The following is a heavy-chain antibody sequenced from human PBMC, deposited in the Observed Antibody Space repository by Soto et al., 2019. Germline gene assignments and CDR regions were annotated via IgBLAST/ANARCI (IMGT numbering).Heavy chain of an antibody. V-gene: IGHV3-15*02. Sequence: EVPLVESGGALVKPGESLTLSCAASGFTFNSAWMTWVRQAPGKGLEWVGRIKSWTDGGRVDTAAPVKGRFTNSKDDSKNTFLLQMNSLKSEDVAVVYCITRPREKSCTSVSCYWGGCYWGQGTLVTVSS. CDR1: GFTFNSAW. CDR2: IKSWTDGGRV. CDR3: ITRPREKSCTSVSCYWGGCY. D-gene: IGHD3-22*01. J-gene: IGHJ4*02.